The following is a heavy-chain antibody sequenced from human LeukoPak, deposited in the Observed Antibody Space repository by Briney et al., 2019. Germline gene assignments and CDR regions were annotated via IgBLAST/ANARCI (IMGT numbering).Heavy chain of an antibody. CDR1: GYSFTSYF. V-gene: IGHV1-46*01. CDR3: ARGAARGEVWIAFHY. Sequence: SVKVSCKASGYSFTSYFIHWVRQAPGQGLEWMGIINPRVGDTTYAQKFQGRVTMTRDTSTSTVYMELSSLRSEDTAVYYCARGAARGEVWIAFHYWGQGTLVTVSS. CDR2: INPRVGDT. J-gene: IGHJ4*02. D-gene: IGHD5-12*01.